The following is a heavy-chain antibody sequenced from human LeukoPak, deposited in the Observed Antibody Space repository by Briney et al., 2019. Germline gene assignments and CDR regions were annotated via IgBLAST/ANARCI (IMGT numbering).Heavy chain of an antibody. Sequence: PSETLSLTCTVSGGSISSYYWSWIRQPPGKGLEWIGYIYYSGSTNYNPSLKSRVTISVDTSKNQFSLKLSSVTAADTAVYYCARSYDSSASFGYWGQVTLVTVSS. CDR1: GGSISSYY. J-gene: IGHJ4*02. V-gene: IGHV4-59*01. CDR2: IYYSGST. D-gene: IGHD3-22*01. CDR3: ARSYDSSASFGY.